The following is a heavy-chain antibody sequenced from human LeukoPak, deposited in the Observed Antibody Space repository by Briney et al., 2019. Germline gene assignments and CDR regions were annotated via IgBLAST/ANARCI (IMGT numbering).Heavy chain of an antibody. J-gene: IGHJ6*02. D-gene: IGHD2-15*01. V-gene: IGHV4-59*08. CDR3: ARRMGAADFYGMDV. CDR2: IYYRGRT. Sequence: SETLSLTCNVSGGSTTSYYWGWIRQPPGKGLEWIGHIYYRGRTTYSPILTSRVTMSVDTSKNQVSLKLNSVTAADTAVYYCARRMGAADFYGMDVWGQGTTVAVSS. CDR1: GGSTTSYY.